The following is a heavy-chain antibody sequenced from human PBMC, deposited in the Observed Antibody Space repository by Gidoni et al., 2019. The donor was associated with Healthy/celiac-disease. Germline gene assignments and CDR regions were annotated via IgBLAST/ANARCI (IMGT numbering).Heavy chain of an antibody. V-gene: IGHV3-20*04. CDR1: GFPFDDYG. D-gene: IGHD3-10*02. CDR2: INWNGGST. CDR3: ARLFGELLGPIFDFDY. Sequence: EVQLVESGGGVVRPGGSLRLSCAASGFPFDDYGMSWVRQAPGKGLEWVSGINWNGGSTGYADAGKGRFTISRDNAKNSLYLQMNSLRAEDTALYYCARLFGELLGPIFDFDYWGQGTLVTVSS. J-gene: IGHJ4*02.